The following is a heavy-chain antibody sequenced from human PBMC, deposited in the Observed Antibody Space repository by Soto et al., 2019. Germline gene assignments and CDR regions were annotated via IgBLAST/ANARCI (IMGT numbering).Heavy chain of an antibody. V-gene: IGHV3-21*01. D-gene: IGHD3-10*01. CDR2: ISSSSYI. J-gene: IGHJ1*01. CDR3: ARDVFSYASGSTPFQY. CDR1: GFTFSSYS. Sequence: PGGSLRLSCAASGFTFSSYSMNWVRQAPGKGLEWVSSISSSSYIYYADSVKGRFTISRDNAKNTLYLQMNSLRADDTAVYYCARDVFSYASGSTPFQYWGQGTLVTVSS.